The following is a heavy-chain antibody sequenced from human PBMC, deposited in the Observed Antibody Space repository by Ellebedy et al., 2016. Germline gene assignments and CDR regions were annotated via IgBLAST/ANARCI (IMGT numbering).Heavy chain of an antibody. CDR3: ARTGISAAATGDSGHYYYYMDV. CDR2: ISSSSATI. V-gene: IGHV3-48*04. D-gene: IGHD6-13*01. CDR1: GFTFSSYS. J-gene: IGHJ6*03. Sequence: GGSLRLSCAASGFTFSSYSMNWVRQAPGKGLEWISYISSSSATIYYADSVKGRFTISRDNTKSSLYLHVKSLRVEETAVYYWARTGISAAATGDSGHYYYYMDVWGKGTTVTVSS.